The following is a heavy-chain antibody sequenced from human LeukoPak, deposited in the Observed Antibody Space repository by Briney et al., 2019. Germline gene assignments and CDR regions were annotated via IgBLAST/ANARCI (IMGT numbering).Heavy chain of an antibody. CDR2: ISSIGST. CDR1: DDSFSTNY. J-gene: IGHJ3*02. D-gene: IGHD4-17*01. CDR3: ARDPTTVTKGFDI. Sequence: PSETLSLTCSVSDDSFSTNYWTWVRQPPGPGLEWIGYISSIGSTNYNPSLKSRVTISVDTSKKRFSLKMTSVTAADTAVYYCARDPTTVTKGFDIWGQGTMVTVSS. V-gene: IGHV4-59*01.